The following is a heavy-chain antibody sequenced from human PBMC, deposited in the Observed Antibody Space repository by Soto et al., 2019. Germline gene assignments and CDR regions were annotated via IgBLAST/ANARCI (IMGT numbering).Heavy chain of an antibody. CDR3: AKLTMAQDAFDS. CDR1: GYTFTSYG. D-gene: IGHD3-10*01. J-gene: IGHJ3*02. V-gene: IGHV1-18*01. CDR2: ISAYNGKT. Sequence: ASVKVSCKASGYTFTSYGISWVRHPPGQGLEWMGWISAYNGKTNYAQKLQGRVTMTTDTSTSTAYMELRSLRSDDTAVYYCAKLTMAQDAFDSWGQGTIVNVSS.